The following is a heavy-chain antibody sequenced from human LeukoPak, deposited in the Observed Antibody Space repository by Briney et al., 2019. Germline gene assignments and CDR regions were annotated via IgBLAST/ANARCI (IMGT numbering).Heavy chain of an antibody. CDR1: GFTFSSYA. Sequence: PGGSLRLSCAASGFTFSSYAMSWVRQAPGRGLEWVSTISESGGSTYYADSVKGRFTISRDNSKNTLYLQMNSLRAEDTAVYYCAKAPLNRAVAGTPYYFDYWGQGILVTVSS. D-gene: IGHD6-19*01. J-gene: IGHJ4*02. V-gene: IGHV3-23*01. CDR3: AKAPLNRAVAGTPYYFDY. CDR2: ISESGGST.